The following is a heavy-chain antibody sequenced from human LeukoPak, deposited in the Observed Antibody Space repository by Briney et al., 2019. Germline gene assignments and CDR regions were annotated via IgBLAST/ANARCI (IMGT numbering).Heavy chain of an antibody. Sequence: ASVKVSCKASGYTFTGYYMHWVRQAPGQGPEWMGWITPRTGGTHYEQKFQDRVSMTRDTSISTAYMHIYTLTSDDTAVYYCALEFRSGDAFDIWGQGTLVTVSS. CDR1: GYTFTGYY. J-gene: IGHJ3*02. CDR3: ALEFRSGDAFDI. D-gene: IGHD3-10*01. CDR2: ITPRTGGT. V-gene: IGHV1-2*02.